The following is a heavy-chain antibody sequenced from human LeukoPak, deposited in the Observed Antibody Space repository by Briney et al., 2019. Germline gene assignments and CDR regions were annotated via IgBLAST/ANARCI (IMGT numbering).Heavy chain of an antibody. CDR3: ATLYYYDTDY. J-gene: IGHJ4*02. V-gene: IGHV3-7*03. CDR1: GFTISSYW. CDR2: IKQDGSEK. D-gene: IGHD3-22*01. Sequence: GGSLRLSCAASGFTISSYWMNWVRQAPGKGLEWVANIKQDGSEKKYVDSVKGRFTISRDNAKNSLYLQMNSLRAEDTAVYYCATLYYYDTDYWGQGTLVTVSS.